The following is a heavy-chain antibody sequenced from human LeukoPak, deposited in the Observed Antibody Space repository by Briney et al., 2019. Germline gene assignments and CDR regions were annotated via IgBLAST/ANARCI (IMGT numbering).Heavy chain of an antibody. CDR3: ALRDPTDYYYGMDV. J-gene: IGHJ6*02. Sequence: SETLSLTCTVSGGSISSSSYYWGWIRQPPGKGLEWIGSIYYSGSTYYNPSLKSRVTISVDTSKNQFSLKLSSVTTADTAVYYCALRDPTDYYYGMDVWGQGTTVTVSS. CDR1: GGSISSSSYY. D-gene: IGHD4-11*01. CDR2: IYYSGST. V-gene: IGHV4-39*01.